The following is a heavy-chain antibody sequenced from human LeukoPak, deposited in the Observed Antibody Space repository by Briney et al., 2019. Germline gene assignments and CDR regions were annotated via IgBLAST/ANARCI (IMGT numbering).Heavy chain of an antibody. J-gene: IGHJ4*02. CDR1: GFTFSSYA. Sequence: PGGSLRLSCAASGFTFSSYAMHWVRQAPGKGLEWVAVISYDGSNKYYADSVKGQFTISRDNSKNTLYLQMNSLRAEDTAVYYCARDSGWTNFDYWGQGTLVTVSS. CDR3: ARDSGWTNFDY. CDR2: ISYDGSNK. V-gene: IGHV3-30-3*01. D-gene: IGHD3-22*01.